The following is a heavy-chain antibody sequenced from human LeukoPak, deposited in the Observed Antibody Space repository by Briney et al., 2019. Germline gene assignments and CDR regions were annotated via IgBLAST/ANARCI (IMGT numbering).Heavy chain of an antibody. CDR1: GGSVSNYY. V-gene: IGHV4-59*08. CDR3: ARHFAYSSSPYLNY. J-gene: IGHJ4*02. Sequence: SETLSLTCSVSGGSVSNYYWSWIRQPPGKGLEWIGYVYYTGSTNYNPSLKSRVTMFEDKSKNQFSLRLNSVTVADTAVYYCARHFAYSSSPYLNYWGQGSLVTVSS. D-gene: IGHD6-6*01. CDR2: VYYTGST.